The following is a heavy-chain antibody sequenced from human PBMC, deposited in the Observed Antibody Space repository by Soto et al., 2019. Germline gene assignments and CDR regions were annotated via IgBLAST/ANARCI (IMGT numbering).Heavy chain of an antibody. V-gene: IGHV4-30-4*01. Sequence: SETLSLTCTVSGGSISSGDYYWSWIRQPPGKGLEWIGYIYYSGSTYYNPSLKSRVTISVDTSKNQFSLKLSSVTAADTAVYYCARDNLVVVAARDYYYGMDVWSQGTTVTVSS. CDR2: IYYSGST. CDR1: GGSISSGDYY. J-gene: IGHJ6*02. CDR3: ARDNLVVVAARDYYYGMDV. D-gene: IGHD2-15*01.